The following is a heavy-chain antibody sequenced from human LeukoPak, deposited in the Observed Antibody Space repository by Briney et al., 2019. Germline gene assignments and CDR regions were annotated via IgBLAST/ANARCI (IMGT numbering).Heavy chain of an antibody. Sequence: SETLSLTCAVCGGSFSGYYWSWIRQPPGKGLEWIGEINHSGSTNYNPSLKSRVTISVDTSKNQFSLKLSSVTAADTAVYYCARNVVGATPCYFDYWGQGTLVTVSS. D-gene: IGHD1-26*01. CDR3: ARNVVGATPCYFDY. CDR2: INHSGST. CDR1: GGSFSGYY. V-gene: IGHV4-34*01. J-gene: IGHJ4*02.